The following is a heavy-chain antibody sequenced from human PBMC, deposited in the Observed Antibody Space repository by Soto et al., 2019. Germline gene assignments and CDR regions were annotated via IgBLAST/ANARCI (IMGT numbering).Heavy chain of an antibody. CDR3: ARTYGGYYDY. CDR1: GGSISSYY. V-gene: IGHV4-59*01. Sequence: QVQLQASGPGLVKPSETLSLTCTVSGGSISSYYWSWIRQPPGKGLEWIGYIYYSGSTNYNPSLKSGVTISVDTSKNQFSLKLRSVTAADTAVYYCARTYGGYYDYWGQGTLVTVSS. D-gene: IGHD2-8*01. CDR2: IYYSGST. J-gene: IGHJ4*02.